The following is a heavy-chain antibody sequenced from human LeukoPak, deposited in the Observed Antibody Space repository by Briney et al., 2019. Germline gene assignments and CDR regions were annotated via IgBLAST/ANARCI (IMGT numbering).Heavy chain of an antibody. D-gene: IGHD2-2*01. Sequence: GGSLRLSCAASGFTFSAYAMGWVRQAPGQGLKWVSTMGANGVSTYYADSVRGRFTISRDNSKNTLYLQMNSLRAEDTAVYYCANLRVPASRNFDYWGQGTLVTVSS. V-gene: IGHV3-23*01. J-gene: IGHJ4*02. CDR1: GFTFSAYA. CDR3: ANLRVPASRNFDY. CDR2: MGANGVST.